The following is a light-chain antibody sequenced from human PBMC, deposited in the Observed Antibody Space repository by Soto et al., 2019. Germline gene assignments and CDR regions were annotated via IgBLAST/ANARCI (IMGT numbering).Light chain of an antibody. Sequence: EIVLTQSPGTLPLSPGERATLSCRASLSVASNYLAWYQQKPGQAPRLLIYAASGRATDIPDRFSGSGSGTDFTLTISRLEPEDFAVYYCQQYGSAPWTFGQGTKVEIK. CDR3: QQYGSAPWT. CDR2: AAS. V-gene: IGKV3-20*01. CDR1: LSVASNY. J-gene: IGKJ1*01.